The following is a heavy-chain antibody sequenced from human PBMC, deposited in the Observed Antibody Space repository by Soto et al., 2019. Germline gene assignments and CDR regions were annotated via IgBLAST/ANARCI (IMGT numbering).Heavy chain of an antibody. V-gene: IGHV3-30-3*01. CDR1: GFTFSNYA. CDR2: ISYDGSNK. Sequence: PWGSLRLSCAASGFTFSNYAMHWVRQAPGKGLECVAVISYDGSNKYYADSVRDRFTISIDNSQNTLYLQMNSPTAEDTADYYCASRPTPYYFDYWGQGTLVTVSS. J-gene: IGHJ4*02. CDR3: ASRPTPYYFDY.